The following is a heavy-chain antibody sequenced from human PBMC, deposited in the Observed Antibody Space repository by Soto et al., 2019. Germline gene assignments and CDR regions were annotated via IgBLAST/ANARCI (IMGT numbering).Heavy chain of an antibody. V-gene: IGHV5-51*01. J-gene: IGHJ4*02. CDR2: IYPGDSDT. CDR3: ARSGDYDSSGGY. Sequence: LKISCKVSGYYFTNYWIGWVRQTPGKGLEWMGIIYPGDSDTRYSPSFQGQVTISVDRSINTAYLQWNSLKASDTAMYYCARSGDYDSSGGYWGPGTQVTVSS. CDR1: GYYFTNYW. D-gene: IGHD3-22*01.